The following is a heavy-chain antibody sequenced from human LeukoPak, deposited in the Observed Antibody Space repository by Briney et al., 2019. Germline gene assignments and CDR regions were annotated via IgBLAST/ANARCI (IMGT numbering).Heavy chain of an antibody. D-gene: IGHD1-26*01. Sequence: GGSLRLSCAASGFTFSSYAMSWVRQAPGKGLEWVSSISSSSSYIYYADSVKGRFTISRDNSRNTLYLQMNSLRAEDTALYYCAKDGDTVSGTYYFDMDVWGKGTTVTISS. CDR1: GFTFSSYA. V-gene: IGHV3-21*01. CDR2: ISSSSSYI. J-gene: IGHJ6*03. CDR3: AKDGDTVSGTYYFDMDV.